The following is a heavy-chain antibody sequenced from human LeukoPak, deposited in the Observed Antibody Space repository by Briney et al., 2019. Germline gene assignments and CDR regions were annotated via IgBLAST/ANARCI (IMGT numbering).Heavy chain of an antibody. CDR1: GFTFSSYW. V-gene: IGHV3-74*01. J-gene: IGHJ4*02. D-gene: IGHD5-24*01. Sequence: PGGSLRLSCAASGFTFSSYWMHWVRQAPGKGLVWVSRINSDGSSTSYADSVKGRFTISRDNAKNTLHLQMNSLRVEDTALYYCARDDGDGYMYYFDYWGQGTLVTVSS. CDR3: ARDDGDGYMYYFDY. CDR2: INSDGSST.